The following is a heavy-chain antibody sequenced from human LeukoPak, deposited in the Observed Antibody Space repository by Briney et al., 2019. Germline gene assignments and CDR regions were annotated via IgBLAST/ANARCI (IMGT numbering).Heavy chain of an antibody. V-gene: IGHV4-34*01. J-gene: IGHJ4*02. CDR3: ARGVEFPVVTPVDY. D-gene: IGHD4-23*01. Sequence: SETLSLTCAVYGGSFSGYYWSWIRQPPGKGLEWIGEVNHSGSTNYNPSLKSRVTISVDTSKNQFSLKLSSVTAADTAVYYCARGVEFPVVTPVDYWGQGTLVTVSS. CDR2: VNHSGST. CDR1: GGSFSGYY.